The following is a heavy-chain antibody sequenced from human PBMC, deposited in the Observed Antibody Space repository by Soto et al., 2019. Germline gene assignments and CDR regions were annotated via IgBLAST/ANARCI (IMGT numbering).Heavy chain of an antibody. CDR1: RYTYPTSV. Sequence: SVKVSCHASRYTYPTSVNNYVREDAGQGLEWIGWMHPHTNTTDSAEVFEGRFGLTWGTSISTHYMQLNHLRIDDTAVYYCAREGVETSTLWLDPWGQGTLVKVS. CDR3: AREGVETSTLWLDP. CDR2: MHPHTNTT. V-gene: IGHV1-8*01. J-gene: IGHJ5*02.